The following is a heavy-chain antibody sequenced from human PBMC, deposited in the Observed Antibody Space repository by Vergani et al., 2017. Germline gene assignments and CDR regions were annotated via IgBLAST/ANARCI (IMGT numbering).Heavy chain of an antibody. CDR2: VFRNGNV. J-gene: IGHJ2*01. Sequence: VLLQEPGPGLVRPSETLSLTCSVSGASIDSFYWSWIRQSPGKGLEWIGYVFRNGNVNYNPSFNFRVAIDTSNYELSLRVTSVTAADTSVYYCARDFGGEWYFDLWGRGATVTVSS. CDR1: GASIDSFY. D-gene: IGHD4-23*01. V-gene: IGHV4-4*08. CDR3: ARDFGGEWYFDL.